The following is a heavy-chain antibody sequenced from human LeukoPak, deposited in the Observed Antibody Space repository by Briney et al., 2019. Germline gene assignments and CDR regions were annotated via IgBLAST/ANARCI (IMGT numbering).Heavy chain of an antibody. CDR1: GFTFSSYS. CDR2: ISSLSGTT. V-gene: IGHV3-48*01. Sequence: GGSLRLSCAASGFTFSSYSMNWVRQAPGKGLEWVSYISSLSGTTHYADSVTGRFIISRDNAKNSLFLQMNSLRAEDTAVYYCVRDQGGAVSYWGQGTLVTVSS. CDR3: VRDQGGAVSY. J-gene: IGHJ4*02. D-gene: IGHD3-16*01.